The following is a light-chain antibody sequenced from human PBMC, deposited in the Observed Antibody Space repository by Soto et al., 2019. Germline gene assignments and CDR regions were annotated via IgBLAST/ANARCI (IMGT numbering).Light chain of an antibody. CDR3: KQYGASHHVWT. J-gene: IGKJ1*01. Sequence: VLTQTPGTLSLSAGDTAILSCRTRKPISRSYSAWLQQRRGQAPRLILLATSSTAAGIPDRFSGNASATQFSLIITELQPDDFATYYGKQYGASHHVWTFGEGTKV. CDR1: KPISRSY. CDR2: ATS. V-gene: IGKV3-20*01.